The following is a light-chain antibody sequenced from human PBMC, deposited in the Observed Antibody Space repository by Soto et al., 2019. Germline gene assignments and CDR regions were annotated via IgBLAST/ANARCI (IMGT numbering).Light chain of an antibody. CDR2: DVS. CDR1: SSDVRGYNY. J-gene: IGLJ3*02. V-gene: IGLV2-14*01. CDR3: SSYTTGSTVVV. Sequence: QSVLTQPASVSGSPGQSITISCTGSSSDVRGYNYVSWFQQHPGKAPKLMIYDVSNRPSGISDRFSGSKSGNTASLTISGVPGEDGGGYYCSSYTTGSTVVVFGGGTKLTVL.